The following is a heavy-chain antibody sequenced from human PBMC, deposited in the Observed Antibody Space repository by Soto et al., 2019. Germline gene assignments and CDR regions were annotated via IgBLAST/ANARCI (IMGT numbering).Heavy chain of an antibody. D-gene: IGHD1-26*01. J-gene: IGHJ4*02. V-gene: IGHV4-4*07. CDR2: IYSSGSA. CDR3: ATIVGANDY. Sequence: SYTLSLTCTVSRAWIYTYSWTWIRQPAGKGLQWSGHIYSSGSANYSPSLTSRVPMPVDSSKNQLSLKLSSVTAAAKAVYYCATIVGANDYWGQGTLVTVS. CDR1: RAWIYTYS.